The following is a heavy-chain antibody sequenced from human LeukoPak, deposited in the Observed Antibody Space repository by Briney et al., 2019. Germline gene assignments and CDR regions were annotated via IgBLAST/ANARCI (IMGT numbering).Heavy chain of an antibody. V-gene: IGHV3-7*01. CDR3: ASSFSDDFWSGHF. J-gene: IGHJ4*02. CDR2: VKQDGSEK. Sequence: GGSLRLSCAASRITFTYWMSWVRQAPGKGLEWVANVKQDGSEKYYVDSVKGRFTISRDNAKKSLFLQMNSLRAQDTAVYYCASSFSDDFWSGHFWGQGTLVTVSS. D-gene: IGHD3-3*01. CDR1: RITFTYW.